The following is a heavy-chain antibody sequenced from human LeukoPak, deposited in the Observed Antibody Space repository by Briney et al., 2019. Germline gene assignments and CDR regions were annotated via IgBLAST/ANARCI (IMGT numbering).Heavy chain of an antibody. CDR2: INTNTGNP. Sequence: ASVKVSCKASGYTFTSYAMNWVRQAPGQGLEWMGWINTNTGNPTYAQGFTGRFVFSLDTSVSTAYLQISSLKAEDTAVYYCARAPQGVGFGELLSNNWFDPWGQGTLATVSS. V-gene: IGHV7-4-1*02. CDR1: GYTFTSYA. CDR3: ARAPQGVGFGELLSNNWFDP. J-gene: IGHJ5*02. D-gene: IGHD3-10*01.